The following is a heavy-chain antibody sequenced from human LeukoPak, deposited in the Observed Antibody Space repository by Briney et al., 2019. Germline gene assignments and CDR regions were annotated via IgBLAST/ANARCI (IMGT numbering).Heavy chain of an antibody. D-gene: IGHD6-19*01. CDR2: IIPILGIA. Sequence: SVKVSCKASGGTFSSYAISWVRQAPVQGLEWMGRIIPILGIANYAQKFQGRVTITADKSTSTAYMELSSLRSEDTAVYYCARAPIAVAGTTFDYWGQGTLVTVSS. CDR3: ARAPIAVAGTTFDY. V-gene: IGHV1-69*04. J-gene: IGHJ4*02. CDR1: GGTFSSYA.